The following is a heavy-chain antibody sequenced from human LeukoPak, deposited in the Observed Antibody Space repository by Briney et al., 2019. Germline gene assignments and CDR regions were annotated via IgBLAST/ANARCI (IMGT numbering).Heavy chain of an antibody. CDR3: ARRQGTTLSFDY. D-gene: IGHD1-1*01. Sequence: ASVKVSCKASGYTFNTYGSSWVRQAPGQGLEWMGWINAYNGNTNYAQKLQGRVTMTTETSTSTAYMELRGLRSDDTAVYYCARRQGTTLSFDYWGQGTLVTVSS. V-gene: IGHV1-18*01. CDR2: INAYNGNT. CDR1: GYTFNTYG. J-gene: IGHJ4*02.